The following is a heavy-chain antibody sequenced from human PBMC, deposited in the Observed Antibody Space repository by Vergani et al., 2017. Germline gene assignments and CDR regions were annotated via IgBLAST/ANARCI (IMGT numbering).Heavy chain of an antibody. CDR1: GYTFTSYY. D-gene: IGHD2-2*01. CDR3: ARDSRYCXSTSCYVGRDWFDP. V-gene: IGHV1-46*01. CDR2: INPSGGST. Sequence: QVQLVQSGAEVKKPGASEKVSCKASGYTFTSYYMHWVRQAPGQGLEWMGIINPSGGSTGYAQKFQGRVTMTRDTSTSTVYMELSSLRSEDTAVYYCARDSRYCXSTSCYVGRDWFDPWGQGTLVTVSS. J-gene: IGHJ5*02.